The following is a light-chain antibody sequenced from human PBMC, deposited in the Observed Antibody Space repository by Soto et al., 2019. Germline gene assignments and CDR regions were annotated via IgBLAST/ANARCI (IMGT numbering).Light chain of an antibody. CDR1: QSISTW. Sequence: DIQMTQSPSTLSASVGDRVTITCRASQSISTWLAWYQQKPGKAPKLLIYKASSLESGVPSRFSGSGSGTEFTLTISSLQPDDSATYYCQQYINRWTFGQGPNVDIK. V-gene: IGKV1-5*03. J-gene: IGKJ1*01. CDR2: KAS. CDR3: QQYINRWT.